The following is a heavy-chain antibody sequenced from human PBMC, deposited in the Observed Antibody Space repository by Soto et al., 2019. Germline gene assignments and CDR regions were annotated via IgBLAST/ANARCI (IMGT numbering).Heavy chain of an antibody. V-gene: IGHV1-18*04. CDR3: AREYMAVADHYYYYGMDV. CDR2: ISAYNGNT. Sequence: GASVKVSCKASGYTFTSYGISWVRQAPGQGLEWMGWISAYNGNTNYAQKLQGRVTMTTDTSTSTAYMELRSLRSDDTAVYYCAREYMAVADHYYYYGMDVWGQGTTVTVSS. J-gene: IGHJ6*02. CDR1: GYTFTSYG. D-gene: IGHD6-19*01.